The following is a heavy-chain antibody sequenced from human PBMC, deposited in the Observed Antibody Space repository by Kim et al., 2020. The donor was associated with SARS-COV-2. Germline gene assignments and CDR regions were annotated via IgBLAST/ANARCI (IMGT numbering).Heavy chain of an antibody. CDR1: GYTFTGYY. Sequence: ASVKVSCKASGYTFTGYYMHWVRQAPGQGLEWMGRINPNSGGTNYAQKFQGRVTMTRDTSISTAYMELSRLRSDDTAVYYCARDAHGDYYFDYWGQGTLVTVSS. J-gene: IGHJ4*02. CDR3: ARDAHGDYYFDY. V-gene: IGHV1-2*06. D-gene: IGHD4-17*01. CDR2: INPNSGGT.